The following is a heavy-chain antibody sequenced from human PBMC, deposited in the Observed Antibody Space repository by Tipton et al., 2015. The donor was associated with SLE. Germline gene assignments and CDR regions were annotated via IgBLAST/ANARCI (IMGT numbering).Heavy chain of an antibody. CDR3: ARHVWWSGRTVAALYGMDV. J-gene: IGHJ6*02. D-gene: IGHD6-19*01. CDR2: IYYSGGT. V-gene: IGHV4-39*01. CDR1: GGSISSSSYY. Sequence: TLSLTCTVSGGSISSSSYYWGWIRQPPGKGLEWIGSIYYSGGTYYNPSLKSRVTISVDTSKNQFSLKLSSVTAADTAVYYCARHVWWSGRTVAALYGMDVWGQGTTVTVSS.